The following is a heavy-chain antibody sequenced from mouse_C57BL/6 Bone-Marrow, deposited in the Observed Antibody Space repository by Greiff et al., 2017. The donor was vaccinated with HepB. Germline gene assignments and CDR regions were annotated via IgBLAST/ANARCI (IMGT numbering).Heavy chain of an antibody. CDR3: AREGYPSWFAY. V-gene: IGHV1-81*01. CDR1: GYTFTSYG. J-gene: IGHJ3*01. CDR2: IYPRSGNT. Sequence: QVQLKQSGAELARPGASVKLSCKASGYTFTSYGISWVKQRTGQGLEWIGEIYPRSGNTYYNEKFKGKATLTADKSSSTAYMELRSLTSEDSAVYFCAREGYPSWFAYWGQGTLVTVSA. D-gene: IGHD2-2*01.